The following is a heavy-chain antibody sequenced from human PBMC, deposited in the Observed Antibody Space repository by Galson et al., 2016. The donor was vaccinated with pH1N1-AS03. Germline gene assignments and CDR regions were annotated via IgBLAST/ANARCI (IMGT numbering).Heavy chain of an antibody. J-gene: IGHJ6*02. CDR1: GGSVSTDPYY. V-gene: IGHV4-61*01. CDR3: ARVAPPRDFQTAVKDFYNMDV. D-gene: IGHD4-11*01. CDR2: ITYSGIA. Sequence: LSLTCTVSGGSVSTDPYYWSWLRQPPRKGLEWIGYITYSGIAYYNPSLKSRVTISEDSSKNQFYLKMNSVAAADTAVYYRARVAPPRDFQTAVKDFYNMDVWGQGTTVTVSS.